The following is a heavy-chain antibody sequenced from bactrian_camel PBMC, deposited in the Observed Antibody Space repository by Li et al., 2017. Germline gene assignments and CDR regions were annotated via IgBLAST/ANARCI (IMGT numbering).Heavy chain of an antibody. J-gene: IGHJ4*01. D-gene: IGHD3*01. CDR1: GYTDGGHC. CDR3: AAGVSEANKCRWGREAY. V-gene: IGHV3S55*01. CDR2: IGSDPAT. Sequence: VQLVESGGGSVRAGTSLMLTCVTSGYTDGGHCMGWFRQVPGKQREKVALIGSDPATHYPQSVKGRFTVSKDNAKDVLYLQMSSLKHEDTAMYYCAAGVSEANKCRWGREAYWGQGTQVTVS.